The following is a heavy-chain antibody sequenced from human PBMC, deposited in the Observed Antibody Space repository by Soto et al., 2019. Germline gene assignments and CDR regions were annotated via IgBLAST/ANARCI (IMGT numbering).Heavy chain of an antibody. CDR3: ARGDAINWFDP. D-gene: IGHD2-2*01. CDR1: GVSVTSASFY. V-gene: IGHV4-61*01. J-gene: IGHJ5*02. Sequence: AETLSLTCTVSGVSVTSASFYWNWIRQPPGKALEWIGFISYSGSTNSNPSLRSRVTISVDTSKNQFSLKLNSVTAADTTVYFCARGDAINWFDPWGQGTLVTVSS. CDR2: ISYSGST.